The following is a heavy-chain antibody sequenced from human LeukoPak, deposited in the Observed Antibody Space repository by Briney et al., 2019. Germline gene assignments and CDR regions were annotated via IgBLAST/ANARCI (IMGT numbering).Heavy chain of an antibody. D-gene: IGHD2-15*01. V-gene: IGHV3-21*01. J-gene: IGHJ5*02. CDR1: GFTFSSYS. Sequence: GGSLRLSCAASGFTFSSYSMNWVRQAPGKGLEGVSSISSSSSYIYYADSVKGRFTISRDNAKNSLYLQMNSLRAEDTAVYYCAGYCSGGSCYPNWFDPWGQGTLVTVSS. CDR2: ISSSSSYI. CDR3: AGYCSGGSCYPNWFDP.